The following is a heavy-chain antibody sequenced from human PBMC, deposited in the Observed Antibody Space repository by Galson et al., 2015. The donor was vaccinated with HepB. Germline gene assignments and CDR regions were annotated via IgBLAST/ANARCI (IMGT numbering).Heavy chain of an antibody. CDR3: VKLGSASCYDCDFFDC. CDR2: VTSNGGST. CDR1: GFIFSIYA. V-gene: IGHV3-64D*06. D-gene: IGHD2-2*01. J-gene: IGHJ4*02. Sequence: SLRLSCAASGFIFSIYAMHWVRQAPGKGLEYVSAVTSNGGSTNYADSVKGRFTVSRDNSRNTLYLQMTSLRPEDTAVYYCVKLGSASCYDCDFFDCWGQGALVTVSS.